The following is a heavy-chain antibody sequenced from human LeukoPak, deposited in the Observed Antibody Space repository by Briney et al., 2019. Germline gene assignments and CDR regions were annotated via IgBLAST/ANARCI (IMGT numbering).Heavy chain of an antibody. J-gene: IGHJ3*02. Sequence: ASVTVSCKSSGYSFTSYYLHWVRQAPAQGLEWMGIINPSGGSTAYAQKFQGRLSMASVTSTSTVYMELSSQRSEDKDMYYCASSSACYNEADIWGQGTMVAVFS. D-gene: IGHD2-2*02. CDR2: INPSGGST. V-gene: IGHV1-46*01. CDR3: ASSSACYNEADI. CDR1: GYSFTSYY.